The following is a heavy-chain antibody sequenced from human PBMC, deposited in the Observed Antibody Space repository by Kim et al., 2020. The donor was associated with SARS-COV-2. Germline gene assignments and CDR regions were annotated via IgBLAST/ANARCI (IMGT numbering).Heavy chain of an antibody. V-gene: IGHV4-4*09. CDR3: ARRPRLEHDGFDV. J-gene: IGHJ3*01. Sequence: TYNPSLQSRVTRSVDTSKNQFSLRLTSLTAADTAVYYCARRPRLEHDGFDVWGQGTKVTVSS. D-gene: IGHD6-19*01.